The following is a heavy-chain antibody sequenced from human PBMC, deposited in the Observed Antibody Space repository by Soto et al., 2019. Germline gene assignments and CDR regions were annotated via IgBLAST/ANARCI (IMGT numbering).Heavy chain of an antibody. J-gene: IGHJ6*03. CDR3: ARHSPGYCSSTSCLLWDYYYYMDV. CDR1: GGSNSSYY. Sequence: SETLSLTCTVSGGSNSSYYWSWIRQPPGKGLEWIGYIYYSGSTNYNPSLKSRVTISVDTSKNQFSLKLSSVTAADTAVYYCARHSPGYCSSTSCLLWDYYYYMDVWGKGTTVTVSS. V-gene: IGHV4-59*08. D-gene: IGHD2-2*01. CDR2: IYYSGST.